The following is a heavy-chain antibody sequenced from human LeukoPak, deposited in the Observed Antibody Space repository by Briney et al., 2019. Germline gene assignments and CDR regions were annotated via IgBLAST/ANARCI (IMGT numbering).Heavy chain of an antibody. J-gene: IGHJ4*02. V-gene: IGHV4-39*01. CDR1: GGSISSSSYY. D-gene: IGHD3/OR15-3a*01. Sequence: SETLSLTCTVSGGSISSSSYYWGWIRQPPGKGLEWIGSIYYSGSTYYNPSLKSRVTISVDTSKNQFSLKLSSVTAADTAVYYCARHEGIMIFTLYFDYWGQGTLVTVSS. CDR3: ARHEGIMIFTLYFDY. CDR2: IYYSGST.